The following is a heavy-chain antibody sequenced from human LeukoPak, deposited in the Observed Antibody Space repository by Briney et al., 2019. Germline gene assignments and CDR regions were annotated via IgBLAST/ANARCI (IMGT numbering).Heavy chain of an antibody. J-gene: IGHJ4*02. Sequence: GGSLRLSCAASGITVSTNYMSWVRQAPGKGLEWVSIIYSGGATFYADSVKGRFTISRDDSRNTLYLQMNSLKTEDTAFYYCTTDIPFTSGGAIAYWGQGTLVTVSS. CDR1: GITVSTNY. D-gene: IGHD3-16*02. CDR3: TTDIPFTSGGAIAY. V-gene: IGHV3-53*01. CDR2: IYSGGAT.